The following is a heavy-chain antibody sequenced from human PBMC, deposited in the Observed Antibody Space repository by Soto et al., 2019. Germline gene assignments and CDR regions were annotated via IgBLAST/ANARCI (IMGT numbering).Heavy chain of an antibody. CDR2: ISSSGSTI. CDR1: GFTFSDYY. D-gene: IGHD3-3*01. Sequence: GGSLRLSCAASGFTFSDYYMSWIRQAPGKGLEWVSYISSSGSTIYYADSVKGRFTISRDNAKNSLYLQMNSLRAEDTAVYYCARDVIARDFWSGYYNYYYMDVWGKGTTVTVSS. J-gene: IGHJ6*03. V-gene: IGHV3-11*01. CDR3: ARDVIARDFWSGYYNYYYMDV.